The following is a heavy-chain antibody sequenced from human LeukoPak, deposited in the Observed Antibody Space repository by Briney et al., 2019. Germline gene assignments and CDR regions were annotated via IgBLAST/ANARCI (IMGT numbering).Heavy chain of an antibody. Sequence: PSETLSLTCAVSGYSISSGDYWGWIRQPPGKGLEWIGSIYHSGSTYYNPSLKSRVTISVDRSKNQFFLKLSSVTAADTAVYYCARGGYYYYYMDVWGKGTTVTVSS. CDR1: GYSISSGDY. CDR3: ARGGYYYYYMDV. CDR2: IYHSGST. V-gene: IGHV4-38-2*01. D-gene: IGHD3-16*01. J-gene: IGHJ6*03.